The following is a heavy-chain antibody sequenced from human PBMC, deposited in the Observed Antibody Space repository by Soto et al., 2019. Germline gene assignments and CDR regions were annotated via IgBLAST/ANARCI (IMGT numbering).Heavy chain of an antibody. CDR3: AKDSSPYSSSDDLDH. CDR2: MTATGVSI. J-gene: IGHJ4*02. Sequence: EVQLLGSGGGLVQSGGSLRLSCVASGFSFRDYAMSWVRQAPGKGLVWVSAMTATGVSIFYADSVRGRFTISRENSKNTLDLQMSSLRAEDTATYYCAKDSSPYSSSDDLDHWGRGAMVTVAS. V-gene: IGHV3-23*01. D-gene: IGHD6-6*01. CDR1: GFSFRDYA.